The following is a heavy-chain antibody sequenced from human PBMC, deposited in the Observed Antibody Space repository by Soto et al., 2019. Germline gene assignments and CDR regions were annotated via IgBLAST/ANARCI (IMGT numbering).Heavy chain of an antibody. CDR2: IKQDGSQK. CDR1: GFTFSSYW. D-gene: IGHD5-12*01. J-gene: IGHJ3*01. V-gene: IGHV3-7*03. CDR3: ARDRRRSGYSGYEPLAV. Sequence: GGSLRLSCAAPGFTFSSYWMDWVRQTPRKGLEWVATIKQDGSQKYYVDSVRGRFIISRDNAKNSLYLQMNSLRAEDTALYYCARDRRRSGYSGYEPLAVWGQGT.